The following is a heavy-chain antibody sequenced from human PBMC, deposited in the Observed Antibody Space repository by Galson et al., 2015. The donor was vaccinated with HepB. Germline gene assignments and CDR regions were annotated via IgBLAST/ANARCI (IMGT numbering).Heavy chain of an antibody. Sequence: PPGEGLEWIGEINHSGSTNYNPSLKSRVTISVATSKNRFSLRLSSVTAADTAVYYCARAVYYDFWNGFGPWGQGTLVTVSP. J-gene: IGHJ5*02. D-gene: IGHD3-3*01. CDR2: INHSGST. V-gene: IGHV4-34*01. CDR3: ARAVYYDFWNGFGP.